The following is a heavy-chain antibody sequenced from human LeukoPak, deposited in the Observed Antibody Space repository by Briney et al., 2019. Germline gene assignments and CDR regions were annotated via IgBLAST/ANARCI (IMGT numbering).Heavy chain of an antibody. CDR1: GGSFSGYY. J-gene: IGHJ6*03. CDR3: ARGGKQGIAVAGTSPYYYYYMDV. D-gene: IGHD6-19*01. Sequence: SETLSLTCAVCGGSFSGYYWSWIRQPPGKGLEWIGEINHSGSTNYNPSLKSRVTISVDTSKNQFSLKLSSVTAADTAVYYCARGGKQGIAVAGTSPYYYYYMDVWGKGTTVTVSS. CDR2: INHSGST. V-gene: IGHV4-34*01.